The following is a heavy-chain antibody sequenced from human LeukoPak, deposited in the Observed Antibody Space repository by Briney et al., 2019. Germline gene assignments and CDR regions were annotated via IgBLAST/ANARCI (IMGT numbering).Heavy chain of an antibody. J-gene: IGHJ4*02. V-gene: IGHV3-23*01. CDR2: ISGSGGST. CDR3: AKDPAPPRVAVTTGYFDY. D-gene: IGHD4-17*01. Sequence: GGSLRLSCAASGFTFSSYAMSWVRQAPGKGLEWVSAISGSGGSTYYADSVKGRFTISRDNSKNTLYLQMNSLRAEDTAVYYCAKDPAPPRVAVTTGYFDYWGQGTLVTVSS. CDR1: GFTFSSYA.